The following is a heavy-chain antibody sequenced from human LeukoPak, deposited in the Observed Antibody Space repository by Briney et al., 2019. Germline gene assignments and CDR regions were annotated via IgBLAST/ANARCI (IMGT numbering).Heavy chain of an antibody. J-gene: IGHJ6*03. CDR1: GFTFSSYW. CDR2: IKQDGSEK. Sequence: GGSLRLSCAASGFTFSSYWMSWVRQAPGKGLGWVANIKQDGSEKYYVDSVKGRFTISRDNAKNSLYLQMNSLRAEDTAVYYCARVSVGCSSTSCYMARYYYYYMDVWGKGTTVTVSS. V-gene: IGHV3-7*01. CDR3: ARVSVGCSSTSCYMARYYYYYMDV. D-gene: IGHD2-2*02.